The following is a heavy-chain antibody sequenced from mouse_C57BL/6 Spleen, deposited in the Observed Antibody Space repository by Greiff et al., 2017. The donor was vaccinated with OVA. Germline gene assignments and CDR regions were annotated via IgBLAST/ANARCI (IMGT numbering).Heavy chain of an antibody. CDR1: GFTFSDYG. CDR3: ARGDEGRFAY. CDR2: ISSGSSTI. J-gene: IGHJ3*01. Sequence: EVQRVESGGGLVKPGGSLKLSCAASGFTFSDYGMHWVRQAPEKGLEWVAYISSGSSTIYYADTVKGRFTISRDNAKNTLFLQMTSLRSEDTAMYYCARGDEGRFAYWGQGTLVTVSA. V-gene: IGHV5-17*01.